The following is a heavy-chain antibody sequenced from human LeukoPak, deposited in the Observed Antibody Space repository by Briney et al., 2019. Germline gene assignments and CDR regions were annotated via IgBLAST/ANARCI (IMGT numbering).Heavy chain of an antibody. Sequence: PGGSLRLSCAASGFTFSSYEMHWVRQAPGKGLEWVSYISSSGTTIYYADSVKGRFTISRDNAKNSLYLQMNSLRAEDTAVYYCARDSNYYDSSSNYGTDYWGQGTLVTVSS. CDR1: GFTFSSYE. D-gene: IGHD3-22*01. V-gene: IGHV3-48*03. CDR3: ARDSNYYDSSSNYGTDY. CDR2: ISSSGTTI. J-gene: IGHJ4*02.